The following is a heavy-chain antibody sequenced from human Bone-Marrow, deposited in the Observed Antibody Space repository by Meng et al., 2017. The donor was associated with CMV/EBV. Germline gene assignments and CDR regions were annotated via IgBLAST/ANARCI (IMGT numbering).Heavy chain of an antibody. D-gene: IGHD5-12*01. J-gene: IGHJ6*02. CDR3: ARGGYSGYDYEHGMDV. V-gene: IGHV3-30*04. CDR1: GFTFSSYA. Sequence: GESLKISCAASGFTFSSYAMHWVRQAPGKGLEWVAVISYDGSNKYYADSVKGRFTISRDNSKNTLYLQMNSLRAEDTAVYYCARGGYSGYDYEHGMDVWGQGTTVTVSS. CDR2: ISYDGSNK.